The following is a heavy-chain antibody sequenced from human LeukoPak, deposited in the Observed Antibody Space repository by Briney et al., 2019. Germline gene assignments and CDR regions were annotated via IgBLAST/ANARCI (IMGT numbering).Heavy chain of an antibody. Sequence: PGRSLRLSCAASGFTFSSYGMHWVRQAPGKGLEWVAVIWYDGGNKYYADSVKGRFTISRDNSKNTLYLQMNSLRAEDTAVYYCARDRPAYGSGSYIFDYWGQGTLVTVSS. V-gene: IGHV3-33*01. D-gene: IGHD3-10*01. CDR3: ARDRPAYGSGSYIFDY. CDR1: GFTFSSYG. CDR2: IWYDGGNK. J-gene: IGHJ4*02.